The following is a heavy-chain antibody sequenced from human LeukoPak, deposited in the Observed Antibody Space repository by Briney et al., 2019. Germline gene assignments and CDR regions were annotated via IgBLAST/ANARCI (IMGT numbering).Heavy chain of an antibody. V-gene: IGHV4-59*08. J-gene: IGHJ4*02. CDR2: INYSGSS. CDR1: XGSIXDXY. D-gene: IGHD3-10*01. CDR3: ARRERDPETGSYYFEY. Sequence: VXXGSIXDXYWTXXRXPPGXXXXXIAYINYSGSSNYSPTLRRRVTVSVDTSKNQFSLRLTSVTAADTAVYFCARRERDPETGSYYFEYWGQGTLVTVSS.